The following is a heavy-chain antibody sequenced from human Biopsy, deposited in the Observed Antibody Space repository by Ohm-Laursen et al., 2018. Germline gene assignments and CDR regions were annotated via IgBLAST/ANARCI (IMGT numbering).Heavy chain of an antibody. CDR2: IYYSVMT. CDR1: GDSVTKYY. V-gene: IGHV4-59*02. CDR3: ARDSGILNYGNFKYYHYYGMDV. D-gene: IGHD4-11*01. Sequence: PRKTLSLTCTVSGDSVTKYYWSWIRQPPGKGLEWIGHIYYSVMTNYNPSLQSRVSISVDTSRNQVSLTLSSVTAADTAVYYCARDSGILNYGNFKYYHYYGMDVWGQGTKVTVSS. J-gene: IGHJ6*02.